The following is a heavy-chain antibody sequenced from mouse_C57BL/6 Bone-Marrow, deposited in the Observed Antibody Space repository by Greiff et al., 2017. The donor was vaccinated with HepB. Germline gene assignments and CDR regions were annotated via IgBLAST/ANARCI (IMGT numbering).Heavy chain of an antibody. Sequence: EVMLVESGEGLVKPGGSLKLSCAASGFTFSSYAMSWVRQTPEKRLEWVAYISSGGDYIYYADTVKGRFTISRDNARNTLYLQMSSLKSEDTAMYYCTRDYYYYGSSEDYFDYWGKGTTLTVSS. D-gene: IGHD1-1*01. V-gene: IGHV5-9-1*02. CDR2: ISSGGDYI. J-gene: IGHJ2*01. CDR1: GFTFSSYA. CDR3: TRDYYYYGSSEDYFDY.